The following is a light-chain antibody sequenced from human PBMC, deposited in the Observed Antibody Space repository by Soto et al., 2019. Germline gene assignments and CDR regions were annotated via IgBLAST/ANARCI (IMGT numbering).Light chain of an antibody. Sequence: DIEMTQSPSTLSAFVGDRVTITCRASEDIGDWLAWYQQRPGKAPNILIYRAIYLQSGVPSRFSGSGSGTEFTLTISSLQPDDFVTYYCQQYNRYSRTFGQGTKLEIK. CDR1: EDIGDW. V-gene: IGKV1-5*03. CDR3: QQYNRYSRT. J-gene: IGKJ2*01. CDR2: RAI.